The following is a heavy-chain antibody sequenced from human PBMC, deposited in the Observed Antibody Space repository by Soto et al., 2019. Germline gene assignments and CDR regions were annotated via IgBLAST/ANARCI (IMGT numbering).Heavy chain of an antibody. D-gene: IGHD5-12*01. CDR2: INHSGST. Sequence: SETLSLTCAVYGGSFSGYYWSWIRQPPGKGLEWIGEINHSGSTNYNPSLKSRVTISVDTSKNQFSLKLSSVTAADTAVYYCARGMRYSGYDYWGSYYYYMDVWGKGTTVTVSS. CDR1: GGSFSGYY. J-gene: IGHJ6*03. V-gene: IGHV4-34*01. CDR3: ARGMRYSGYDYWGSYYYYMDV.